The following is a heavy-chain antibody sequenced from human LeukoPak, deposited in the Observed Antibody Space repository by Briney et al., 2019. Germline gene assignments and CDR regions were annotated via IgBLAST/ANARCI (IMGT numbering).Heavy chain of an antibody. CDR1: GFSVNSYY. Sequence: GGSLRLSCAASGFSVNSYYMSWVRQAPGRGLEWVSALSSGDNTHYADSVNGRFTISRDNSKNTLYLQMNSLRAEDTAVYYCAKDAWIQLWSYYYYMDVWGKGTTVTVSS. V-gene: IGHV3-53*05. CDR2: LSSGDNT. D-gene: IGHD5-18*01. J-gene: IGHJ6*03. CDR3: AKDAWIQLWSYYYYMDV.